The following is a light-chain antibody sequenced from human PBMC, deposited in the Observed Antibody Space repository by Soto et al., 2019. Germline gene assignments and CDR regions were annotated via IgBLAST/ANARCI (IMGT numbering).Light chain of an antibody. J-gene: IGKJ1*01. Sequence: DIQMTQSPSTLSVSVGDRVTITCRASQSISSWLAWYQQKPGKAPKLLIYKASSLESGVPLRFSGSGSGTEFTLTISSLQPDDFATYYCQQYNSYSRTFGQGTKVEIK. CDR2: KAS. V-gene: IGKV1-5*03. CDR3: QQYNSYSRT. CDR1: QSISSW.